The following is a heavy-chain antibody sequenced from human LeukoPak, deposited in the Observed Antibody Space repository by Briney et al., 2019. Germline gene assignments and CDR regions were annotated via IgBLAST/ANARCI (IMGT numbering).Heavy chain of an antibody. J-gene: IGHJ6*03. CDR3: AREMVSAYGGNGDYYYYYIDV. V-gene: IGHV7-4-1*02. CDR1: GYTFTSYA. D-gene: IGHD4-23*01. CDR2: INTNTGNP. Sequence: ASVKVSCKASGYTFTSYAMNWVRQAPGQGLEWMGWINTNTGNPTYAQGFTGRFVFSLDTSVSTAYLQISSLKAEDTAVYYCAREMVSAYGGNGDYYYYYIDVWGKGTTVTVSS.